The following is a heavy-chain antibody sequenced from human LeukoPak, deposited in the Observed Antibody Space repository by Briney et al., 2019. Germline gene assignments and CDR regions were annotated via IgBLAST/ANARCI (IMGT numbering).Heavy chain of an antibody. V-gene: IGHV4-38-2*01. J-gene: IGHJ4*02. CDR1: GSSITSGYF. CDR2: IYYSWGT. D-gene: IGHD3-10*01. Sequence: EPSETLSLTCAVSGSSITSGYFWGWIRQPPGKGLEWIATIYYSWGTYFNPSLKSRVSISLDASKNQFSLKLTSLTAADTAIYYCARNVTAGFFDFWGQGILVTVSS. CDR3: ARNVTAGFFDF.